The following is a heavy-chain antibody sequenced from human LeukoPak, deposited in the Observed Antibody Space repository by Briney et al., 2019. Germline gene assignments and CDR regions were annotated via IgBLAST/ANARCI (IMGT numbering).Heavy chain of an antibody. CDR1: GFNFSTYN. D-gene: IGHD6-13*01. Sequence: PGGSLRLSCAASGFNFSTYNVNWVRQAPGKGLDWVSYISSSSRTRYYADSVKGRFTISRDNAKDSLYLQMNSLRAEDTAVYYCARAGGIAAPLTYFDYWGQGTLVTVSS. CDR2: ISSSSRTR. V-gene: IGHV3-48*04. J-gene: IGHJ4*02. CDR3: ARAGGIAAPLTYFDY.